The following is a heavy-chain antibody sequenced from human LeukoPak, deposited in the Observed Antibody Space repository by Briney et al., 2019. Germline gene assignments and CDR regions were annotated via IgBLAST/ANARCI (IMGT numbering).Heavy chain of an antibody. CDR2: ISAYNGNT. CDR3: ARVPRGVGSNWFDP. V-gene: IGHV1-18*01. D-gene: IGHD3-10*01. CDR1: GYTFTSYG. J-gene: IGHJ5*02. Sequence: ASVKVSCKASGYTFTSYGISWVRQAPGQGLEWMGWISAYNGNTNYAQKLQGRVTMTTDTSTSTAYKELRSLRSDDTAVYYCARVPRGVGSNWFDPWGQGTLVTVSS.